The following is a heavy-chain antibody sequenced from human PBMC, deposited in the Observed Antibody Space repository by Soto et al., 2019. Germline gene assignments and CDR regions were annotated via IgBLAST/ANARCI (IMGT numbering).Heavy chain of an antibody. V-gene: IGHV4-34*01. J-gene: IGHJ6*02. D-gene: IGHD3-3*01. Sequence: SETLSLTCAVYGGSFSGYYWSWIRQPPGKGLEWIGEINHSGSTNYNPSLKSRVTISVDTSKNQFSLKLSSVTAADTAVYYCARARYDFWSGYREDYYYGMDVWGQGTTVTVSS. CDR3: ARARYDFWSGYREDYYYGMDV. CDR2: INHSGST. CDR1: GGSFSGYY.